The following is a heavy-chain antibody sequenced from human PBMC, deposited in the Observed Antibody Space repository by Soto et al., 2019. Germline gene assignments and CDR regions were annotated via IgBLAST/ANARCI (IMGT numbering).Heavy chain of an antibody. CDR2: IVVGSGNT. Sequence: QMQLVQSGPEVKKPGTSVKVSCKASGFTFTSSAVQWVRQARGQRLEWIGWIVVGSGNTNYAQKFQERVTITRDMSTSTAYMGLSSLRSEDTAVYYCAAGHYYGSGLKDYYYGMDVWGQGTTVTVSS. V-gene: IGHV1-58*01. CDR3: AAGHYYGSGLKDYYYGMDV. J-gene: IGHJ6*02. CDR1: GFTFTSSA. D-gene: IGHD3-10*01.